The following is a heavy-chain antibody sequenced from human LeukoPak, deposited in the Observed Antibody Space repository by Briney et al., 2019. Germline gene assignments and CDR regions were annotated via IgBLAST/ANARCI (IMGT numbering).Heavy chain of an antibody. Sequence: GGSLRLSCAASGFTFSSYSMNWVRQAPGKGLEWVSAISGSGGSTYYADSVKGRFTISRDNSKNTLYLQMNSLRAEDTAVYYCAKDPAAITMVRGVTDYMDVWGKGTTVTVSS. V-gene: IGHV3-23*01. D-gene: IGHD3-10*01. J-gene: IGHJ6*03. CDR1: GFTFSSYS. CDR3: AKDPAAITMVRGVTDYMDV. CDR2: ISGSGGST.